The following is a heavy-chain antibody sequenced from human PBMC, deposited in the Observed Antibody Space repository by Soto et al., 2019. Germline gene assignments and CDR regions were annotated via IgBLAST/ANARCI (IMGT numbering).Heavy chain of an antibody. CDR1: GFTFSSYA. Sequence: GGSLRLSCAASGFTFSSYAMSWVRQAPGKGLEWVSVISGSGGSTYYADSVKGRFTISRDNSKNTLYLQMNSLRAEDTAVYYCAKRTVIDDYGDYIDYWGQGTLVTVSS. V-gene: IGHV3-23*01. CDR2: ISGSGGST. D-gene: IGHD4-17*01. J-gene: IGHJ4*02. CDR3: AKRTVIDDYGDYIDY.